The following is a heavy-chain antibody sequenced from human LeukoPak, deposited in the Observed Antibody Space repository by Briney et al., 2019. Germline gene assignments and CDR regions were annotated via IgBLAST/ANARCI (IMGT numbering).Heavy chain of an antibody. Sequence: GESLKISFKGSGYSFTSYWIGWVRQMPGKGLEWMGIIYPGDSDTRYSPSFQGQVTISADKSISTAYLQWSSLKASDTAMYYCARLLVAASQYYYDSSGPEDPFDYWGQGTLVTVSS. CDR1: GYSFTSYW. CDR3: ARLLVAASQYYYDSSGPEDPFDY. J-gene: IGHJ4*02. CDR2: IYPGDSDT. D-gene: IGHD3-22*01. V-gene: IGHV5-51*01.